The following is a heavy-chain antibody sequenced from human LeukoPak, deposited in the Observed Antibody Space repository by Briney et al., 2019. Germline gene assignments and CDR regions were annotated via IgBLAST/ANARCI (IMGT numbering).Heavy chain of an antibody. V-gene: IGHV3-30*18. CDR3: AKDLYYDSSGYYSSSGFDY. Sequence: GGSLRLSCAASGFTFSSYGMHWVRQAPGKGLKWVAVISYDGSNNYYADSVKGRFTISRDNSKNTLYLQMNSLRAEDTAVYYCAKDLYYDSSGYYSSSGFDYWGQGTLVTVSS. J-gene: IGHJ4*02. CDR2: ISYDGSNN. D-gene: IGHD3-22*01. CDR1: GFTFSSYG.